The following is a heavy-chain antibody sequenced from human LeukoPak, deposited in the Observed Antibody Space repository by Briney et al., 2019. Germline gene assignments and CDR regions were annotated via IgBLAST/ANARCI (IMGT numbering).Heavy chain of an antibody. V-gene: IGHV4-59*08. CDR3: ARLRNYDILTGYYGFYVDY. J-gene: IGHJ4*02. Sequence: SETLSLTCTVSGGSLSNYYWSWIRQPPGEGLEWIGYIYYSGSTNYNPSLKSRVTVSVDPSKNLFSLKLSSVTAADTAVYYCARLRNYDILTGYYGFYVDYWGQGTLVTVSS. CDR1: GGSLSNYY. CDR2: IYYSGST. D-gene: IGHD3-9*01.